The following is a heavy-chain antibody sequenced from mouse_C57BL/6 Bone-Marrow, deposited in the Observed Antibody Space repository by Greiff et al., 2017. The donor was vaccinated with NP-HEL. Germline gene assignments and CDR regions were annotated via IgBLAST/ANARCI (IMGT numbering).Heavy chain of an antibody. J-gene: IGHJ3*01. CDR2: INPNNGGT. CDR1: GYTFTDYY. CDR3: ARGGFAY. Sequence: VQLQQSGPELVKPGASVKISCKASGYTFTDYYMNWVKQSHGKSLEWIGDINPNNGGTSYNQKFKGKATLTVDKSSSTAYMERRSLTSEDSAVYYGARGGFAYWGQGTLVTVSA. V-gene: IGHV1-26*01.